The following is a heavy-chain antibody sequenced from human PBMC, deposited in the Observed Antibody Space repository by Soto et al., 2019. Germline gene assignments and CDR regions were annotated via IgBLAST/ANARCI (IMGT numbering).Heavy chain of an antibody. J-gene: IGHJ4*02. D-gene: IGHD6-13*01. CDR3: ARLSSSWYVPDY. CDR1: GGSISSYY. V-gene: IGHV4-59*08. Sequence: QVQLQESGPGLVKPSETLSLTCTVSGGSISSYYWSWIRQSPGKGLEWIGYIYYSGSTNYNPSLKSRVTISVDTSKNQFSLKLSSVTAADTAVYYCARLSSSWYVPDYWGQGTLVTVSS. CDR2: IYYSGST.